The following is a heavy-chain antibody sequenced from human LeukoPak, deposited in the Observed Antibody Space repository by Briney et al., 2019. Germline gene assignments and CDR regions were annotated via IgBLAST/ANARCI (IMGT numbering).Heavy chain of an antibody. CDR3: ARGVAARQLVYLQH. CDR2: IYHSGST. Sequence: PSETLSLTCTVSGYSISSGYYWGWIRQPPGKGLEWIGSIYHSGSTYYNPSLKSRVTISVDTSKNQFSLKLSSVTAADTAVYYCARGVAARQLVYLQHWGQGTLVTVSS. V-gene: IGHV4-38-2*02. D-gene: IGHD6-6*01. CDR1: GYSISSGYY. J-gene: IGHJ1*01.